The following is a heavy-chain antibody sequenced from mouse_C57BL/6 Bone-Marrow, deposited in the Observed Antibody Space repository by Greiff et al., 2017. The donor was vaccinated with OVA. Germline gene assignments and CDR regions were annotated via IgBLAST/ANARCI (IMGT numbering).Heavy chain of an antibody. CDR2: IFPGSGST. CDR1: GYTFTDYY. J-gene: IGHJ4*01. CDR3: ARSADLLTRGYYAMDY. Sequence: QVQLQQSGPELVKPGASVKISCKASGYTFTDYYINWVKQRPGQGLEWIGWIFPGSGSTYYNEKFKGKATLTVDKSSSTAYMLLSSLTSEDSAVYFCARSADLLTRGYYAMDYWGQGTSVTVSS. V-gene: IGHV1-75*01. D-gene: IGHD2-1*01.